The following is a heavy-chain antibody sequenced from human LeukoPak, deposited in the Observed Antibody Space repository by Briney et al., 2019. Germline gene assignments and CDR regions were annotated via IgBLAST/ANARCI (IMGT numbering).Heavy chain of an antibody. CDR1: GFTFSSYW. Sequence: GGSLRLSCAASGFTFSSYWMSWVRQAPGKGLEWVANIKKDGSEKYYVDSVKGRFTISRDNAKKSLYLQMNSLGAEDTAVYYCARGRELLCPPGQACALVYSFDYWGQGTLVTVSS. D-gene: IGHD3-10*01. V-gene: IGHV3-7*01. CDR2: IKKDGSEK. J-gene: IGHJ4*02. CDR3: ARGRELLCPPGQACALVYSFDY.